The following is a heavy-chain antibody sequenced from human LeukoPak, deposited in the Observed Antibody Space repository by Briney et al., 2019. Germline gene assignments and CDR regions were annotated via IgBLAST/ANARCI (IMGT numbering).Heavy chain of an antibody. CDR2: INPSGGST. V-gene: IGHV1-46*01. CDR1: GYTFTSYF. Sequence: VSVKVSCKASGYTFTSYFMHWVRQAPGRGLEWMGVINPSGGSTTYAQRFQGRVTMTRDTSTSTVYMELSSLRSEDTAVYYCARDPRRDGYNYNGGGDYWGQGTLVTVSS. J-gene: IGHJ4*02. CDR3: ARDPRRDGYNYNGGGDY. D-gene: IGHD5-12*01.